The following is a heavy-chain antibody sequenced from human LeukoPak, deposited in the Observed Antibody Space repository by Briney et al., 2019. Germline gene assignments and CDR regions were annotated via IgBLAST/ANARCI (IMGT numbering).Heavy chain of an antibody. V-gene: IGHV3-21*05. Sequence: GGSLRLSCAASGFTFTSYNLNWVRQAPGKGLEWVSYITSSGNHIYYADPVKGRFTISRDNAKNSLFLQMNSLRAEDTAVYYCARAEYHRFDYWGQGTLVTVSS. CDR2: ITSSGNHI. CDR3: ARAEYHRFDY. D-gene: IGHD2-2*01. CDR1: GFTFTSYN. J-gene: IGHJ4*02.